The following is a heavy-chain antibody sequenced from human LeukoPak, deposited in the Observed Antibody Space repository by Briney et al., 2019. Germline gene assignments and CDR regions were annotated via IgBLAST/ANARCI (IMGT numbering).Heavy chain of an antibody. J-gene: IGHJ4*02. D-gene: IGHD3-10*01. CDR2: IKSKTDGGTT. CDR1: GGSFSGYY. CDR3: TTEEDKVRGVTIMDY. Sequence: PSETLSLTCAVYGGSFSGYYWSWIRQPPGKGLEWVGRIKSKTDGGTTDYAAPVKGRFTISRDDSKNTLYLQMNSLKTEDTAVYYCTTEEDKVRGVTIMDYWGQGTLVTVSS. V-gene: IGHV3-15*01.